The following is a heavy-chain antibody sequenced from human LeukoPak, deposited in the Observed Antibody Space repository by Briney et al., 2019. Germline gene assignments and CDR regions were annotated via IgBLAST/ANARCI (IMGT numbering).Heavy chain of an antibody. V-gene: IGHV1-18*01. CDR3: ARGRESVVALPDAFDI. CDR1: GYTFTNYG. J-gene: IGHJ3*02. D-gene: IGHD2-15*01. Sequence: ASVKVSCKASGYTFTNYGISWVRQAPGQGLEWMGWISAYSGNTNYVQKFQGRVTMTTDTSTSTAYMELRSLRSDDTAVYYCARGRESVVALPDAFDIWGQGTMVTVSS. CDR2: ISAYSGNT.